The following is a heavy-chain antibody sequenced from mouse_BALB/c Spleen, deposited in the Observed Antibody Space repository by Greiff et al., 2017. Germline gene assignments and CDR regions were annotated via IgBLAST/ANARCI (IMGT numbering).Heavy chain of an antibody. Sequence: EVKLQESGGGLVKPGGSLKLSCAASGFTFSSYAMSWVRQSPEKRLEWVAEISSGGSYTYYPDTVTGRFTISRDNAKNTLYLEMSSLRSEDTAMYYCAREGRRYFDVWGAGTTVTVSS. J-gene: IGHJ1*01. CDR3: AREGRRYFDV. CDR2: ISSGGSYT. CDR1: GFTFSSYA. D-gene: IGHD3-3*01. V-gene: IGHV5-9-4*01.